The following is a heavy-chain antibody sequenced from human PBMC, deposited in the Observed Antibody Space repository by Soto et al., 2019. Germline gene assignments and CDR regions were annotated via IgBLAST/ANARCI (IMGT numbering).Heavy chain of an antibody. CDR3: TRDRNLWFAPVADYYYYGMDV. V-gene: IGHV3-49*05. Sequence: EVQLVESGGGLVKPGRSLRLSCTASGFTFGDYAMSWFRQAPGKGLEWVGFIRSKAYGGTTEYAASVKGRFTISRDDSKSIAYLQMNSLKTEDTAVYYCTRDRNLWFAPVADYYYYGMDVWGQGTTVTVSS. CDR1: GFTFGDYA. D-gene: IGHD3-10*01. CDR2: IRSKAYGGTT. J-gene: IGHJ6*02.